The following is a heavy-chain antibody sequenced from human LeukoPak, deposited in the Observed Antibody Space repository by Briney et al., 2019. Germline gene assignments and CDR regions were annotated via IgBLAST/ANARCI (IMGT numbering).Heavy chain of an antibody. J-gene: IGHJ4*02. D-gene: IGHD3-10*01. CDR3: ARRAGTGYFDY. V-gene: IGHV4-34*01. CDR2: INHSGST. Sequence: SETLSLTCPVYGGSFSGYYWSWIRQPPGKGLEWIGEINHSGSTNYNPSLKSRVTISVDTSKNQFSLKLSSVTAADTAVYYCARRAGTGYFDYWGQGTLVTVSS. CDR1: GGSFSGYY.